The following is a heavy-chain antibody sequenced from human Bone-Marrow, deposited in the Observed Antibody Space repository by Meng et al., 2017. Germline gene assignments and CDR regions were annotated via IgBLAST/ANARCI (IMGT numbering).Heavy chain of an antibody. Sequence: QLQLQESAPGLVKPSETLSLTCPVSGGSISSSSYYWGWIRQPPGKGLEWVGSFYYSGSTFSNPSLKNRVTISVDTSKNQFSLKLSSVTAADTAVYYCSVGELLPTWFDPWGQGTLVTVSS. CDR2: FYYSGST. CDR1: GGSISSSSYY. CDR3: SVGELLPTWFDP. V-gene: IGHV4-39*01. J-gene: IGHJ5*02. D-gene: IGHD1-26*01.